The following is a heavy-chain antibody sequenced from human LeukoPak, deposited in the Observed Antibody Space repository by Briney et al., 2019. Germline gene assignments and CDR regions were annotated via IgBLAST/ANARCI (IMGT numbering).Heavy chain of an antibody. Sequence: ASVKVSCKASGYTFTSYSMHWVRQAPGQGLEWMGIINPSGGSASYAQKFQGRVTITRDTSTSTVYLELSSLRSEYTAVYYCARHSHMDVWGTGTTVTVSS. CDR2: INPSGGSA. V-gene: IGHV1-46*01. CDR1: GYTFTSYS. D-gene: IGHD2-21*01. CDR3: ARHSHMDV. J-gene: IGHJ6*04.